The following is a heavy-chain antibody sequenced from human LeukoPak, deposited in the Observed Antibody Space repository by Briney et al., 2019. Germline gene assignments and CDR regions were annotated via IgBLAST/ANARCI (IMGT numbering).Heavy chain of an antibody. CDR1: GVSVSSGGSY. CDR3: ARLGIVRAFDI. Sequence: SETLSLTCTVSGVSVSSGGSYWSWIRQVPGKGLEWLGYISYSRNTYYNPSLKSRLMMSLDTSENQFSLWLSSVTAADTAVYYCARLGIVRAFDIWGQGTMVTVSS. V-gene: IGHV4-31*03. CDR2: ISYSRNT. J-gene: IGHJ3*02. D-gene: IGHD3-22*01.